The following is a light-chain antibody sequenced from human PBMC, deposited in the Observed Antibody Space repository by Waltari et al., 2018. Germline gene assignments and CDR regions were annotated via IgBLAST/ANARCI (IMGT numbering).Light chain of an antibody. CDR2: VDN. V-gene: IGLV6-57*02. Sequence: FMLTQPLSVSESPGKTVTISCTGDSGTFATNSVTWFQHRPGSAPRGAAPTFVLLVDNPRPCGVPYRFSGSIDTSSRSASLTISGLKTEDEAYYYCQSYDVAHHVIFGGGTKLTVL. CDR3: QSYDVAHHVI. J-gene: IGLJ2*01. CDR1: SGTFATNS.